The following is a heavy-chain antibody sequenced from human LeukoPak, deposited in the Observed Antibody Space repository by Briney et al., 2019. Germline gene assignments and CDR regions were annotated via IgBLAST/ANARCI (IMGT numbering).Heavy chain of an antibody. J-gene: IGHJ4*02. Sequence: PSETLSLTCAVSGGSISSSNWWSWVRQPPGKGLEWIGEIYHSGSTNYNPSLKSRVTISVDKSKNQFSLKLSSVTAADTAVYYCATRDSGYGGGDYWGQGTLVNVSS. CDR2: IYHSGST. V-gene: IGHV4-4*02. D-gene: IGHD5-12*01. CDR1: GGSISSSNW. CDR3: ATRDSGYGGGDY.